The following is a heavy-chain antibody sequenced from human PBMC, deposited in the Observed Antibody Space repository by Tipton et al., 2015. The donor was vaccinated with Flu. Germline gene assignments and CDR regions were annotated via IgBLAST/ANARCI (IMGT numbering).Heavy chain of an antibody. V-gene: IGHV4-39*07. CDR1: GGSISSGSYY. D-gene: IGHD4-11*01. CDR3: ARRDFSNYVSEPKNWFDP. J-gene: IGHJ5*02. Sequence: TLSLTCTVSGGSISSGSYYWSWIRQPAGKGLEWIGTVGTLSHSGRTYYNPSLKSRVTISVDTSNNQFSLRLNSVTAADTAVYYCARRDFSNYVSEPKNWFDPWGQGTLVTVSS. CDR2: VGTLSHSGRT.